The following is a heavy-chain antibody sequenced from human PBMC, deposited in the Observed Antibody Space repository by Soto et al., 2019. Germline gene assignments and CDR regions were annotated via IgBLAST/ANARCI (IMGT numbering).Heavy chain of an antibody. CDR3: AHSRNGGVADSLDY. CDR1: GFTFRRHA. CDR2: ISRDGTNK. J-gene: IGHJ4*02. D-gene: IGHD1-1*01. Sequence: QVHLVASGGGVIQEGRSLTLSCEASGFTFRRHAIHWVRQAPGQGLGWVVVISRDGTNKSYEYSVKGRFTSSRNNSKNSLSLRMALRRPEDPPFNYCAHSRNGGVADSLDYWAQGPLVPVSS. V-gene: IGHV3-30-3*01.